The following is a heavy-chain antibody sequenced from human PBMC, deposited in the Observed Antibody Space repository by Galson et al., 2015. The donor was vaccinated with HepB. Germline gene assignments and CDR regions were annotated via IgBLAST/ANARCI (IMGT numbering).Heavy chain of an antibody. J-gene: IGHJ4*02. CDR3: ARESLWSDSSGYYYGGFDY. D-gene: IGHD3-22*01. Sequence: SVKVSCKASGGTFSNYAISWVRQAPGQGLEWMGGIIPIFGTANYAQKFQGRVTITADESTSTAYMELSSLRSEDTAVYYCARESLWSDSSGYYYGGFDYWGQGTLVTVSS. CDR2: IIPIFGTA. CDR1: GGTFSNYA. V-gene: IGHV1-69*13.